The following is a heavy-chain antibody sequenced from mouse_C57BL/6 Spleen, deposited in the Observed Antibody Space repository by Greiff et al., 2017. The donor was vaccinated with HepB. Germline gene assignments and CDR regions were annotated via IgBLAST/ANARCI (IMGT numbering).Heavy chain of an antibody. D-gene: IGHD4-1*01. CDR2: ISYDGSN. Sequence: EVKLMESGPGLVKPSQSLSLTCSVTGYSITSGYYWNWIRQFPGNKLEWMGYISYDGSNNYNPSLKNRISITRDTSKNQFFLKLNSVTTEDTATYYCAREGWDGDYWGQGTTLTVSS. CDR3: AREGWDGDY. V-gene: IGHV3-6*01. J-gene: IGHJ2*01. CDR1: GYSITSGYY.